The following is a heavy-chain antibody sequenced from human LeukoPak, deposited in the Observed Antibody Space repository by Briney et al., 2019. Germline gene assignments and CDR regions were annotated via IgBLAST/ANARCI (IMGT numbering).Heavy chain of an antibody. CDR1: GGSFSGYY. CDR3: ARHFVAHAPGPLGY. V-gene: IGHV4-34*01. D-gene: IGHD2-15*01. CDR2: INHSGST. J-gene: IGHJ4*02. Sequence: SETLSLTCAVYGGSFSGYYWSWIRQPPGKGLEWIGEINHSGSTNYNPSLKSRVTISVDTSKNQFSLKLSSVTAADTAVYYCARHFVAHAPGPLGYWGQGTLVTVSS.